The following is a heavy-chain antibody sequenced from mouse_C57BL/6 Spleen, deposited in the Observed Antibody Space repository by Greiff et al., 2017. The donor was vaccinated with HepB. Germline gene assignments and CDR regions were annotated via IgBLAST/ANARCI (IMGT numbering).Heavy chain of an antibody. V-gene: IGHV1-64*01. Sequence: QVQLQQPGAELVKPGASVKLSCKASGYTFTSYWMHWVKQRPGQGLEWIGMIHPNSGSTNYNEKFKSKATLTVDKSSSTAYMQLSSLTSEDSAVYYCARWGYYGSGYAMDYWGQGTSVTVSS. CDR1: GYTFTSYW. CDR3: ARWGYYGSGYAMDY. J-gene: IGHJ4*01. D-gene: IGHD1-1*01. CDR2: IHPNSGST.